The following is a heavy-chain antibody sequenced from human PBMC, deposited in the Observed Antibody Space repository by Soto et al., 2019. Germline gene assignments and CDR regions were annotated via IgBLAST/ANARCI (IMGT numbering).Heavy chain of an antibody. Sequence: GGSLRLSCAASGFTFSSYDMHWVRQATGKGLEWVSAIGTAGDTYYPGSVKGRFTISRENAKNSLYLQMNSLRAGDTAVYYCARGPYGDYTGAFDIWGQGTMVTVSS. CDR2: IGTAGDT. J-gene: IGHJ3*02. V-gene: IGHV3-13*01. D-gene: IGHD4-17*01. CDR3: ARGPYGDYTGAFDI. CDR1: GFTFSSYD.